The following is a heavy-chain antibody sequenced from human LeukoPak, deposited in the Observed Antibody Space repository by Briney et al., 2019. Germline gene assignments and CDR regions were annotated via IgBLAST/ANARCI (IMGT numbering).Heavy chain of an antibody. Sequence: GGSLRLSCAAFGITFSPYVMQWVGQAPGKGLEYVSAITGDGGYTYYANSVKGRFTIPRDNSKKTLYLQIGSLRADDMAVYYCARVSTNDRRNAFDIWGQGTMVTVSS. CDR1: GITFSPYV. V-gene: IGHV3-64*01. CDR2: ITGDGGYT. J-gene: IGHJ3*02. D-gene: IGHD2-8*01. CDR3: ARVSTNDRRNAFDI.